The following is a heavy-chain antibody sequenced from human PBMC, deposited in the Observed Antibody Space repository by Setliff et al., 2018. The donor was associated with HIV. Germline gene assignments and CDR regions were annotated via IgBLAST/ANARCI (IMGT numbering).Heavy chain of an antibody. CDR1: GGTFLNSA. CDR3: ARSPLDYDGSDYYYRYFDL. Sequence: WASVKVSCKASGGTFLNSAINWVRQAPGQGLQWVGGIVPLVDVKQSAQPFLGRVTLTVDDSMTTAYMELTSLTSDDTAVYFCARSPLDYDGSDYYYRYFDLWGVGTLVTVSS. D-gene: IGHD3-22*01. CDR2: IVPLVDVK. V-gene: IGHV1-69*10. J-gene: IGHJ4*02.